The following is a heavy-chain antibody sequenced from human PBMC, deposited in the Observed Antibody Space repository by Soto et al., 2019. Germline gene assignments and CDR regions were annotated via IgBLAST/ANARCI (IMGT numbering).Heavy chain of an antibody. CDR2: IYWVDDK. CDR3: AHIPIVVVPAAIGDHGYNWFDP. Sequence: QITLKESGPTLVKPTQPLTLTCTFSGFSLSTSGVGVRWIRQPPGKALERLALIYWVDDKRYSPSLKSRLTKPPDPSKNQVVLTMTNVDPVDTATYYCAHIPIVVVPAAIGDHGYNWFDPWGQGTLVTVSS. J-gene: IGHJ5*02. D-gene: IGHD2-2*02. V-gene: IGHV2-5*02. CDR1: GFSLSTSGVG.